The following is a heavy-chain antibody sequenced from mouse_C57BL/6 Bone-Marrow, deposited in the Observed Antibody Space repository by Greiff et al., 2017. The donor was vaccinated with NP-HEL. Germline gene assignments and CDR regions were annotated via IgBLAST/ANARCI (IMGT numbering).Heavy chain of an antibody. CDR2: IYPRSGNT. Sequence: QQSCKASGYTFTSYGISWVKQRTGQGLEWIGEIYPRSGNTYYNEKFKGKATLTADKSSSTAYMELRSLTSEDSAVYFCASPRITTVVSPPFDYWGQGTTLTVSS. J-gene: IGHJ2*01. D-gene: IGHD1-1*01. CDR1: GYTFTSYG. CDR3: ASPRITTVVSPPFDY. V-gene: IGHV1-81*01.